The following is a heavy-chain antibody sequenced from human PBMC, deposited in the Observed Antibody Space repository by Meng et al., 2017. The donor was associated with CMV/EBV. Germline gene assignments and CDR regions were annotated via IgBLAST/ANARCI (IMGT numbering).Heavy chain of an antibody. Sequence: QFSGDTSRTYALSWVPHAPGQGLEWMGGIIPFFHPTYYAQKFQDRVIFTSDEDTKTVYMELRSLRSEDTAVYFCTRGANWGSPFDHWGQGALVTVSS. CDR1: GDTSRTYA. V-gene: IGHV1-69*01. J-gene: IGHJ4*02. CDR3: TRGANWGSPFDH. D-gene: IGHD7-27*01. CDR2: IIPFFHPT.